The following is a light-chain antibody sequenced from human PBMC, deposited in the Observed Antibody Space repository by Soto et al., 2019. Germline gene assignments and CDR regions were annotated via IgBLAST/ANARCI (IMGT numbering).Light chain of an antibody. CDR1: QSVSSN. Sequence: EIVMTQSPDTLSVSPGERATLSCRASQSVSSNLAWYQQKPGQAPRLLISGASSRATGIPDRFSGSGSGTDFTLTISRLEPEDFALYYCQQYGGSPITVGQGTRLEIK. J-gene: IGKJ5*01. V-gene: IGKV3-20*01. CDR2: GAS. CDR3: QQYGGSPIT.